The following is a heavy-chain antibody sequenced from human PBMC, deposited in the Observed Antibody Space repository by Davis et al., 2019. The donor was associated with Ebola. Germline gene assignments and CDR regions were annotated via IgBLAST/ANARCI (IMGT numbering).Heavy chain of an antibody. Sequence: GESLKISCAASGFTFSNYKMNWVRQAPGKGLEWVARIKTDGSTTSYADSVKGRFTISRDNTRNTLYLQMNSLRGEDTAVYYCVRDTSHQLPHWLYYFYGMDVWGQGTTVTVSS. J-gene: IGHJ6*02. CDR3: VRDTSHQLPHWLYYFYGMDV. CDR2: IKTDGSTT. D-gene: IGHD2-2*01. CDR1: GFTFSNYK. V-gene: IGHV3-74*01.